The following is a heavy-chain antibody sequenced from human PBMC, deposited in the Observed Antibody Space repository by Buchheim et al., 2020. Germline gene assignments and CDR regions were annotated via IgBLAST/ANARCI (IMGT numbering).Heavy chain of an antibody. Sequence: QVQLVESGGGVVQPGRSLRLSCAASGFTFSSYAMHWVRQAPGKGLEWVAVISYDGSNKYYADSVKGRFTISRDNSNNTLYLQMNSLRAEDTAVYYCARGAQGHIVVVTAILYWGQGTL. CDR2: ISYDGSNK. CDR1: GFTFSSYA. V-gene: IGHV3-30-3*01. D-gene: IGHD2-21*02. J-gene: IGHJ4*02. CDR3: ARGAQGHIVVVTAILY.